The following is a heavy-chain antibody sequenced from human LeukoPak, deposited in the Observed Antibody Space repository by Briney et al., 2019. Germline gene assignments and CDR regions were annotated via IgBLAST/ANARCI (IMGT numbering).Heavy chain of an antibody. D-gene: IGHD2-15*01. CDR1: GGTFSSYT. J-gene: IGHJ4*02. CDR3: ARDLGYCSGGSCFPDY. CDR2: IIPILGIA. Sequence: SVKVSCKASGGTFSSYTISWVRQAPGQGLEGMGRIIPILGIANYAQKFQGRGTITADKSTSTAYMELSSLRSEDTAVYYCARDLGYCSGGSCFPDYWGQGSLVTVSS. V-gene: IGHV1-69*04.